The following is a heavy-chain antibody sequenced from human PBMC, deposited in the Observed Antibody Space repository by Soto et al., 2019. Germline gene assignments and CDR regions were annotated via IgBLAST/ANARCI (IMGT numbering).Heavy chain of an antibody. V-gene: IGHV4-59*01. D-gene: IGHD2-2*01. CDR2: IYYSGST. J-gene: IGHJ6*02. CDR1: GGSISSYY. Sequence: SETLSLTCTVSGGSISSYYWSWIRQPPGKGLEWIGYIYYSGSTNYNPSLKSRVTISVDTSKNQFSLKLSSVTAADTAVYYCARDGSVVPAASTYYYYYGMDVWGQGTTVTVSS. CDR3: ARDGSVVPAASTYYYYYGMDV.